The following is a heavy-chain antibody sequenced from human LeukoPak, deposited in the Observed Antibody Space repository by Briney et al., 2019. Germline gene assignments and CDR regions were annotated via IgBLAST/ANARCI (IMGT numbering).Heavy chain of an antibody. J-gene: IGHJ4*02. D-gene: IGHD7-27*01. CDR3: VRNWGLDY. Sequence: GGSLRLSCAASGFTFSNYWMNWVRQAPGKGLEWVADIKQDGSEKYYVDSVKGRFTISRDNAKNSLYLQMNSLRAEDTAVYYCVRNWGLDYWGQGTLVTVSS. CDR1: GFTFSNYW. V-gene: IGHV3-7*01. CDR2: IKQDGSEK.